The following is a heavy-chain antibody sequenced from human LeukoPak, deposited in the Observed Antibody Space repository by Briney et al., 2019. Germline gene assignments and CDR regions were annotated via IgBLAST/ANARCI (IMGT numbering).Heavy chain of an antibody. V-gene: IGHV3-23*01. J-gene: IGHJ3*02. CDR1: GFTFSSYA. CDR2: ISGSGGST. CDR3: ATKGVYNVVVVAAAAGDAFDI. Sequence: GGSLRLSCAASGFTFSSYAMSWVRQAPGKGLERVSAISGSGGSTYYADSVKGRFTISRDNSKNTLYLQMNSLRAEDTAVYYCATKGVYNVVVVAAAAGDAFDIWGQGTMVTVSS. D-gene: IGHD2-15*01.